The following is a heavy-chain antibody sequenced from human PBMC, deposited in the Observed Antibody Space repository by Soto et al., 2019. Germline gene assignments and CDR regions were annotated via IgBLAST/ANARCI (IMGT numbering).Heavy chain of an antibody. CDR2: ISTYNGNT. V-gene: IGHV1-18*01. Sequence: QVHLVQSGAEVKKPGASVKVSCQASGYTFTSYGITWVRQAPGQGLEWMGWISTYNGNTTYAQKFQGRVVMTTDTSMNTVYMELRSLRADETAVYYCARGENDSDTETYLGAFDIWGQGTMVTVSS. D-gene: IGHD3-22*01. J-gene: IGHJ3*02. CDR1: GYTFTSYG. CDR3: ARGENDSDTETYLGAFDI.